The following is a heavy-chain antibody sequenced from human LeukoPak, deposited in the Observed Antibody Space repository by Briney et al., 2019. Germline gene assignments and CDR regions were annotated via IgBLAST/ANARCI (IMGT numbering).Heavy chain of an antibody. CDR1: GFTFSSYG. CDR2: ISYDGSNK. V-gene: IGHV3-30*18. J-gene: IGHJ5*02. CDR3: AKGRGVCSGGSCYRTFDP. Sequence: GRSLRLSCAASGFTFSSYGMHWVRQAPGKGLEWVAVISYDGSNKYYADPVKGRFTISRDNSKNTLYLQMNSLRAEDTAVYYCAKGRGVCSGGSCYRTFDPWGQGTLVTVSS. D-gene: IGHD2-15*01.